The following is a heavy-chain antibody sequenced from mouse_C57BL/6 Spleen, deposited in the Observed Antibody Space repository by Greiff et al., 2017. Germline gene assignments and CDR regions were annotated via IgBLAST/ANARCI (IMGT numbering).Heavy chain of an antibody. CDR1: GYSITSGYY. V-gene: IGHV3-6*01. Sequence: EVQLQQSGPGLVKPSQSLSLTCSVTGYSITSGYYWNWIRQFPGNKLEWMGYISYDGSNNYNPSLKNRISITRDTSKNQFFLKLNSVTTEDTATYYCARVGDYGWYFDVWGTGTTVTVSS. J-gene: IGHJ1*03. D-gene: IGHD1-1*02. CDR3: ARVGDYGWYFDV. CDR2: ISYDGSN.